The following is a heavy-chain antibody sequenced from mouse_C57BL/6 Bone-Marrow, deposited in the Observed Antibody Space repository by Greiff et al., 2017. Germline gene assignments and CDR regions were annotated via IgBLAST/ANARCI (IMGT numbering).Heavy chain of an antibody. CDR2: INPYNGGT. J-gene: IGHJ2*01. CDR1: GYTFTDYY. V-gene: IGHV1-19*01. Sequence: VQLKEPGPVLVKPGASVKMSCKASGYTFTDYYMNWVKQSHGKSLEWIGVINPYNGGTSYNQKFKGKATLTVDKSSSTAYMELNSLTSEDSAVYYCARSGATVVGYWGQGTTLTVSS. D-gene: IGHD1-1*01. CDR3: ARSGATVVGY.